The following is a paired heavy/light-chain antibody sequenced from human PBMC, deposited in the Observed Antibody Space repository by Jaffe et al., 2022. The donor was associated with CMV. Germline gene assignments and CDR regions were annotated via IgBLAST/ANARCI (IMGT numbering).Heavy chain of an antibody. CDR3: AKEGVWGGHVGLHYYGMDV. D-gene: IGHD3-16*01. CDR2: ISWNSGSI. J-gene: IGHJ6*02. V-gene: IGHV3-9*01. CDR1: GFTFDDYA. Sequence: EVQLVESGGGLVQPGRSLRLSCAASGFTFDDYAMHWVRQAPGKGLEWVSGISWNSGSIGYADSVKGRFTISRDNAKNSLYLQMNSLRAEDTALYYCAKEGVWGGHVGLHYYGMDVWGQGTTVTVSS.
Light chain of an antibody. V-gene: IGLV2-23*02. J-gene: IGLJ1*01. Sequence: QSALTQPASVSGSPGQSITISCTGTSSDVGSYNLVSWYQQHPGKAPKLMIYEVSKRPSGVSNRFSGSKSGNTASLTISGLQAEDEADYYCCSYAGSSTFVFGTGTKVTVL. CDR2: EVS. CDR1: SSDVGSYNL. CDR3: CSYAGSSTFV.